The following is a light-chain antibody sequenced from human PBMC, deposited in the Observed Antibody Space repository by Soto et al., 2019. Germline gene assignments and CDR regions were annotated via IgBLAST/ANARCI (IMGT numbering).Light chain of an antibody. J-gene: IGKJ5*01. V-gene: IGKV3-11*01. CDR1: QSGHTF. CDR2: GAS. CDR3: HRRRRWPPDT. Sequence: EIVLTQSPDTLSLSPGEGASLSCRASQSGHTFLAWYQQKPGQAPRPLIYGASTRATGAPARSSGSASGTDFALTISILEPEDFAVYFYHRRRRWPPDTFGQGTRLEIK.